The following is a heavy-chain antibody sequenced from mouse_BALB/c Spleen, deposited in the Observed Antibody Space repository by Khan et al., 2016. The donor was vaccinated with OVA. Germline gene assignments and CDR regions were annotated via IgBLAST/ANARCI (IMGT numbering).Heavy chain of an antibody. CDR1: GFSLTTYG. CDR3: ARNYDYDEGLAY. J-gene: IGHJ3*01. CDR2: IWSGGST. D-gene: IGHD2-4*01. Sequence: QVQLQQSGPGLVRPSQSLSITCTVSGFSLTTYGVHWVRQSPGKGLEWLGVIWSGGSTDYSAAFISRLSISKDNPKSQVFFKMNSLQPNDTAIYYCARNYDYDEGLAYWGQGTLVTGSA. V-gene: IGHV2-2*02.